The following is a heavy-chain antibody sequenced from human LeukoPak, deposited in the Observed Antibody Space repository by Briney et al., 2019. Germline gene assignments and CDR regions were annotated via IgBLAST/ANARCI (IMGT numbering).Heavy chain of an antibody. Sequence: PGGSLRLSCAASGFTFSSYAMSWVRQAPGKGLDWVSAISGSGGNTYYADSVKGRFTISRDNSKNTLYLQMNSLRAQDTAVYYCAKEDYGDIYWYFGLWGRGTLVTVSS. CDR1: GFTFSSYA. J-gene: IGHJ2*01. CDR3: AKEDYGDIYWYFGL. V-gene: IGHV3-23*01. D-gene: IGHD4-17*01. CDR2: ISGSGGNT.